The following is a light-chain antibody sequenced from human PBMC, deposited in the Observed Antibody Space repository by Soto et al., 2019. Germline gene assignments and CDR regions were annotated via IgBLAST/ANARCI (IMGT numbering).Light chain of an antibody. V-gene: IGLV2-14*03. CDR3: SSYTSTSTLYV. CDR2: DVS. J-gene: IGLJ1*01. CDR1: SSDIGGYNY. Sequence: QSALTQPASVSGSPGQSITISCTGTSSDIGGYNYVSWYQQLPVKVPKLIIYDVSNRPSGVSDRFSGSKSGNAASLTISGLQAEDEADYYCSSYTSTSTLYVFGTGTKLTVL.